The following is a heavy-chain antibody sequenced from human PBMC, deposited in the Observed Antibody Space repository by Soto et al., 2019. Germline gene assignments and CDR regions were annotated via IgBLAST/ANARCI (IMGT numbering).Heavy chain of an antibody. CDR3: ARDRAGYSYGHDY. CDR2: ISSSSSTI. Sequence: EVQLVESGGGLVQPGGSLRLSCAASGFTFSSYSMNWVRQAPGKGLEWVSYISSSSSTIYYADSVKGRFTISRDNAKNSLYLQMNSLRAEDTAVYYCARDRAGYSYGHDYWGQGTLVTVSS. D-gene: IGHD5-18*01. J-gene: IGHJ4*02. CDR1: GFTFSSYS. V-gene: IGHV3-48*01.